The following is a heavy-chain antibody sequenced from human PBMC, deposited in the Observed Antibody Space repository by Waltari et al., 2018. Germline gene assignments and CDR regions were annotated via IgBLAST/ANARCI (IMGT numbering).Heavy chain of an antibody. CDR3: ATGSTYYYGSGSYFWFDP. D-gene: IGHD3-10*01. CDR1: GYTLTELS. Sequence: QVQLVQSGAEVKKPGASVKVSCKVSGYTLTELSMHWVRQAPGKGLEWMGGFDPEDGETIYAQKFQGRVTMTEDTSTDTAYMELSSLRSEDTAVYYCATGSTYYYGSGSYFWFDPWGQGTLVTVSS. J-gene: IGHJ5*02. CDR2: FDPEDGET. V-gene: IGHV1-24*01.